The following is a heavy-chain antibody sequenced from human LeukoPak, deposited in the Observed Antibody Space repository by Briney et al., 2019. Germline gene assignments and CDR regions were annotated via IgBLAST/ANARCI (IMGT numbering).Heavy chain of an antibody. J-gene: IGHJ3*02. CDR3: ARDRSSGWYPLDAFDI. Sequence: GGSLRLSCAASGFTFKTYTMHWVRQAPGMGLEWVSSISSSSSYIFYADSVKGRFTISRDNAKNSLYLQMSSLRAEDAAVYYCARDRSSGWYPLDAFDIWGQGTMVTVSS. CDR2: ISSSSSYI. D-gene: IGHD6-19*01. CDR1: GFTFKTYT. V-gene: IGHV3-21*01.